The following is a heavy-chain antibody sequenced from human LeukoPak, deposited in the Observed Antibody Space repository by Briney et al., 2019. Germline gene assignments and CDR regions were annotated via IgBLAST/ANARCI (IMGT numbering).Heavy chain of an antibody. D-gene: IGHD3-22*01. Sequence: PGGSLRLSCAASGFTFSDHYIDWVRQAPGKGLEWVAVIWYDGSNRYYADPVKGRFTVSRDNSKNTLYLQMNSLRAEDTAVYYCARAKGVSTGYRPTDYWGQGTLVTVSS. CDR1: GFTFSDHY. CDR2: IWYDGSNR. CDR3: ARAKGVSTGYRPTDY. J-gene: IGHJ4*02. V-gene: IGHV3-33*08.